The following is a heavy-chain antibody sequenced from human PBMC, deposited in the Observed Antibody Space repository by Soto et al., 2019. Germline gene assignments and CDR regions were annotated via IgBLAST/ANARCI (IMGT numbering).Heavy chain of an antibody. CDR1: GFTFSSYG. J-gene: IGHJ4*02. CDR2: IWYDGSNK. D-gene: IGHD3-22*01. V-gene: IGHV3-33*01. CDR3: ARYYYDSSGTLDY. Sequence: HPGGSLRLSCAASGFTFSSYGMHWVRQAPGKGLEWVAVIWYDGSNKYYADSVKGRFTISRDNSKNTLYLQMNSLRAEDTAVYYCARYYYDSSGTLDYWGQGTLVTVSS.